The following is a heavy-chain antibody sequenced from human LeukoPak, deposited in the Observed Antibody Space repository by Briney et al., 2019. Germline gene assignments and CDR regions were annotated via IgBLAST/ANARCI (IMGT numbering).Heavy chain of an antibody. Sequence: ASVKVSCKASGYTFTSYDINWVRQATGQGLEWMGWMNPNSGNTGYAQKFQGRVTMTRNTSISTAYMELSSLRSEDTAVYYCARHVNQVGATGHWGQGTLVTVSS. D-gene: IGHD1-26*01. J-gene: IGHJ4*02. CDR3: ARHVNQVGATGH. CDR1: GYTFTSYD. CDR2: MNPNSGNT. V-gene: IGHV1-8*01.